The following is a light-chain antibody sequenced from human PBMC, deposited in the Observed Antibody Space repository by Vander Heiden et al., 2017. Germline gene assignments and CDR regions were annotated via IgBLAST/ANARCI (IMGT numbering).Light chain of an antibody. CDR1: QSVRSK. CDR3: QQYNDWPGYS. CDR2: GAS. J-gene: IGKJ2*03. Sequence: EILMTQSPATLSVSPGERATLSCRASQSVRSKLAWYQQKPGQAPRLLIYGASTRATGIPVRFSGTGSETEFTLTISSLQSEDFAVYYCQQYNDWPGYSVGQGTKLEIK. V-gene: IGKV3-15*01.